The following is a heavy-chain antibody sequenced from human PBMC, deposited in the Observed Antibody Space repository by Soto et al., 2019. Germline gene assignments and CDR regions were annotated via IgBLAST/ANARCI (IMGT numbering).Heavy chain of an antibody. D-gene: IGHD6-13*01. V-gene: IGHV4-59*12. Sequence: SETLSLTCTVSGGSISSYYWSWIRQPPGKGLEWIGYIYHSGSTYYNPSLKSRVTISVDRSKNQFSLKLSSVTAADTAVYYCARWDSSSWYRGWFDPWGQGTLVTVSS. CDR1: GGSISSYY. CDR3: ARWDSSSWYRGWFDP. J-gene: IGHJ5*02. CDR2: IYHSGST.